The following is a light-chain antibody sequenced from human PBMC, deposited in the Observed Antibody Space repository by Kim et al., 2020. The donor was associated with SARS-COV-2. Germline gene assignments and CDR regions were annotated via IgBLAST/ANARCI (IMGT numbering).Light chain of an antibody. CDR2: DAS. J-gene: IGKJ4*01. V-gene: IGKV1-33*01. Sequence: ASVGDRVTITCQASQDISKYLNWYQQKPGKAPKLLIYDASNLKTGVPSRFSGSGSGTDFTFTISSLQPEDFATYYWQQYDKLSVTFGGGTKVDIK. CDR3: QQYDKLSVT. CDR1: QDISKY.